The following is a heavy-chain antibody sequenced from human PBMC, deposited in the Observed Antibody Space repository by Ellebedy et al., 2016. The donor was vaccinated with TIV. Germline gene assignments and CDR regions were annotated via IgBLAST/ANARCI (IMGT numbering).Heavy chain of an antibody. Sequence: PGGSLRLSCAASGFTFRSRPMNWVRQAPGKGLEWVAVISHDGSTKYYADSVKGRFTISRDNSKNTLYLQMNSLTTEDTAVYYCARAVIGKEDFDYWGQGSLVSVSS. CDR3: ARAVIGKEDFDY. CDR2: ISHDGSTK. J-gene: IGHJ4*02. D-gene: IGHD3-10*01. V-gene: IGHV3-30*03. CDR1: GFTFRSRP.